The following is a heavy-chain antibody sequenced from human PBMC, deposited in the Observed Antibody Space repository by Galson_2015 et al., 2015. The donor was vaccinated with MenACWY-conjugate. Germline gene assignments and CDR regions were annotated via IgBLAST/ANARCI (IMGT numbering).Heavy chain of an antibody. CDR1: GFTFSSYA. Sequence: SLRLSCAASGFTFSSYAMSWVRQAPGKGLEWVSAISGSTGGTYYADSVKGRLTISRDNSKNTLYLQIDSLRAEDTAVYYCAKDRPPDCTNGVCDLVWAFDIWGQGTMVTVSS. CDR2: ISGSTGGT. D-gene: IGHD2-8*01. V-gene: IGHV3-23*01. J-gene: IGHJ3*02. CDR3: AKDRPPDCTNGVCDLVWAFDI.